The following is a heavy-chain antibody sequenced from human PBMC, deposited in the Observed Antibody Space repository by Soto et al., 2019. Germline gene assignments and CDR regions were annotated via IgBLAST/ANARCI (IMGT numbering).Heavy chain of an antibody. J-gene: IGHJ4*02. V-gene: IGHV3-30-3*01. D-gene: IGHD1-7*01. CDR2: ISYDGNNK. CDR1: GFTYSTYT. CDR3: VRDGVSATEYTCNYGTYFDD. Sequence: GGSLRLSCAASGFTYSTYTMHWVRQAPGKGLEWVAVISYDGNNKFYADSVKGRFTISRDSTKQTLYLQMNSLRPDDTAMYYCVRDGVSATEYTCNYGTYFDDWGQGALVTVSS.